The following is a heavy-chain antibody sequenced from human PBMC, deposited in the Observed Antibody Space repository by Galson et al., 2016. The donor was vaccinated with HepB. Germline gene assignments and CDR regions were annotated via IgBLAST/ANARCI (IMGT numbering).Heavy chain of an antibody. Sequence: SLRLSCAASGFTFSDYALHWVRQAPGKGLEWLAVISYDGRNKNYADSVKGRFTISRDNSRDTLYLQMNSLRPEDTAVYYCARDLGYCSSINCHYYYYGMDVWGQGATVTVSS. CDR2: ISYDGRNK. J-gene: IGHJ6*02. V-gene: IGHV3-30*04. CDR3: ARDLGYCSSINCHYYYYGMDV. CDR1: GFTFSDYA. D-gene: IGHD2-2*01.